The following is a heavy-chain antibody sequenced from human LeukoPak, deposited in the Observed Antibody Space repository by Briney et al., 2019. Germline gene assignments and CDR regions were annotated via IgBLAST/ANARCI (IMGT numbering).Heavy chain of an antibody. CDR1: GGAFDNYA. Sequence: SVKVSCKTSGGAFDNYAISWVRQAPGRGLEWMGRIVPILGLSSYAQNFQGRVTITADKSTTTVNLELNGLRSDDTAIYYCASPIPTSSGPYYYYYGMDVWGQGTTVTVSS. CDR2: IVPILGLS. D-gene: IGHD6-19*01. J-gene: IGHJ6*02. CDR3: ASPIPTSSGPYYYYYGMDV. V-gene: IGHV1-69*04.